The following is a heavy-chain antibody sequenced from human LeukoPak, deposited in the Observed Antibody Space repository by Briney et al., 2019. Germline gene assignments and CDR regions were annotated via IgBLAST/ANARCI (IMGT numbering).Heavy chain of an antibody. CDR2: MNPNSGNT. D-gene: IGHD5-18*01. CDR1: GYTFTSYD. Sequence: WASVKVSCKASGYTFTSYDINWVRQATGQGLEWMGWMNPNSGNTGYAQKFQGRVTITRNTSISTAYMELSSLRSEDTAVYYCARLRGIQFNDAFDIWGQGTMVTVSS. J-gene: IGHJ3*02. V-gene: IGHV1-8*03. CDR3: ARLRGIQFNDAFDI.